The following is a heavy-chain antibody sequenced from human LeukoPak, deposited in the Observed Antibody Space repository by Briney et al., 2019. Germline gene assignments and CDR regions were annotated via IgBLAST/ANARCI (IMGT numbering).Heavy chain of an antibody. Sequence: SQTLSLTCVISGDGVSTNNAAAWNWFRQSPSRGLEWLGRTYYRSKWFNEYAISVKSRMLINADTSRNQFSLQLNSVTPEDTAVYYCAITYHDYGDYGAFDIWGQGTMVTVSS. CDR1: GDGVSTNNAAA. D-gene: IGHD4-17*01. CDR3: AITYHDYGDYGAFDI. CDR2: TYYRSKWFN. J-gene: IGHJ3*02. V-gene: IGHV6-1*01.